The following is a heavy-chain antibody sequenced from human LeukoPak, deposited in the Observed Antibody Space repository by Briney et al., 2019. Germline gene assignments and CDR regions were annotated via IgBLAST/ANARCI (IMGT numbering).Heavy chain of an antibody. J-gene: IGHJ6*03. D-gene: IGHD5-24*01. Sequence: GASVKVSCKASGGTFSSYAISWVRQAPGQGLEWMGGIIPIFGIANYAQKFQGRVTITADKSTGTVYMELSSLRSEDTAVYYCARGEVERWLHYVFDYYYYYMDVWGRGTTVTVSS. CDR1: GGTFSSYA. CDR2: IIPIFGIA. V-gene: IGHV1-69*10. CDR3: ARGEVERWLHYVFDYYYYYMDV.